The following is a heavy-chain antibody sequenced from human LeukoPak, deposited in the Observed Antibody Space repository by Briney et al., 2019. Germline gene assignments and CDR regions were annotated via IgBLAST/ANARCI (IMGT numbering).Heavy chain of an antibody. Sequence: GASVKVSCRASGYTFTSYTLNWVRQAPGQSPEWMGWINTNTGNPTYAQGFRGRFVFSLDMSISTTYLQISSLKTEDTAVYFCARGNRAVGVDSWGQGTLVTVSS. J-gene: IGHJ4*02. CDR1: GYTFTSYT. V-gene: IGHV7-4-1*02. D-gene: IGHD6-19*01. CDR3: ARGNRAVGVDS. CDR2: INTNTGNP.